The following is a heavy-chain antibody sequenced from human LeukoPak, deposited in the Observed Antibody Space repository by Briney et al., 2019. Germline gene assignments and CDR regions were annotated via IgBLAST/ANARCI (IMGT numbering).Heavy chain of an antibody. V-gene: IGHV1-18*01. CDR3: ARSPPIAAAASVGWFDP. D-gene: IGHD6-13*01. J-gene: IGHJ5*02. CDR2: ISAYNGNT. Sequence: ASVKVSCKASGYTFTSYGISWVRQAPGQGLEWMGWISAYNGNTNYAQKLQGGVTMTTDTSTSTAYMELRSLRSDDTAVYYCARSPPIAAAASVGWFDPWGQGTLVTVSS. CDR1: GYTFTSYG.